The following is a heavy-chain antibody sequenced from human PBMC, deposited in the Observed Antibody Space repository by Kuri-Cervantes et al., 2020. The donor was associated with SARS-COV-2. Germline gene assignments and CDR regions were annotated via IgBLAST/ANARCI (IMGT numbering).Heavy chain of an antibody. J-gene: IGHJ4*02. CDR2: ISYDGKKK. CDR1: GFNFSRTD. Sequence: GGSLRLSCAASGFNFSRTDMHWVRQAPGKGLEWVAVISYDGKKKKCIGSGKGRFTISRDNSKNTLYLQMNSLRAEDTAVYYCAKGGGPGSYIPLDYWGQGTLVTVSS. V-gene: IGHV3-30*18. CDR3: AKGGGPGSYIPLDY. D-gene: IGHD1-26*01.